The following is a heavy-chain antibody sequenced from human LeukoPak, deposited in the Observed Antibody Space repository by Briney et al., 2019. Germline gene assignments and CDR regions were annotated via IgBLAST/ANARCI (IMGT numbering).Heavy chain of an antibody. CDR1: GGSFSGYY. J-gene: IGHJ5*02. CDR2: INHSGST. V-gene: IGHV4-34*01. CDR3: VTEPGYCTGGRCYGGWFDP. D-gene: IGHD2-15*01. Sequence: SETLSLTCAVYGGSFSGYYWSWIRQPPRKGLEWIGEINHSGSTNYNPSLKSRVTISVDTSKNQFSLKLSSVTAADTAVYYCVTEPGYCTGGRCYGGWFDPWGQGTLVTVSS.